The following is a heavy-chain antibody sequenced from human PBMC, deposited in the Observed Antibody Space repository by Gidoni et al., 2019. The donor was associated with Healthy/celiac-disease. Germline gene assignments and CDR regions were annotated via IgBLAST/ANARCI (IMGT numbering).Heavy chain of an antibody. Sequence: QVQLVQSGAEVKKPGASVKVSCKASGYTFTGSYMHWVRQAPGQGLEWMGWINPNSGGTNYAQKFQGWVTMTRDTSISTAYMELSRLRSDDTAVYYCARDSPYCSGGSCYYYFDYWGQGTLVTVSS. CDR3: ARDSPYCSGGSCYYYFDY. CDR1: GYTFTGSY. D-gene: IGHD2-15*01. V-gene: IGHV1-2*04. CDR2: INPNSGGT. J-gene: IGHJ4*02.